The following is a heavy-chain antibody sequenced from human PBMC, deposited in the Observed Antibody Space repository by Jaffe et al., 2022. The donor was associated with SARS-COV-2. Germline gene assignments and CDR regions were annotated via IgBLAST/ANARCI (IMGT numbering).Heavy chain of an antibody. Sequence: QVQLVESGGGLVKPGGSLRLSCAASGFIFSDYYMSWIRQAPGKGLEWVSYISSSRSSTNYADSVKGRFTISRDNAENSLYLQMNSLRVEDTAVYYCATVGLWFGESLYYYFDNWGQGTQVTVSS. D-gene: IGHD3-10*01. CDR3: ATVGLWFGESLYYYFDN. J-gene: IGHJ4*02. CDR1: GFIFSDYY. CDR2: ISSSRSST. V-gene: IGHV3-11*06.